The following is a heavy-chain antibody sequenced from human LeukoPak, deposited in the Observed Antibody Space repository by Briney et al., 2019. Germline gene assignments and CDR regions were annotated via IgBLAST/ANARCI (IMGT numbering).Heavy chain of an antibody. CDR3: AKVPTYDLMSYFDY. J-gene: IGHJ4*02. Sequence: PGGSLRLSCAASGFTFDDYAMHWVRQAPGKGLEWVSGISWNSGSIGYADSVKGRFTISRDNAKNSLYLQMNSLRAEDTALYYRAKVPTYDLMSYFDYWGQGTLVTVSS. CDR1: GFTFDDYA. V-gene: IGHV3-9*01. D-gene: IGHD3-16*01. CDR2: ISWNSGSI.